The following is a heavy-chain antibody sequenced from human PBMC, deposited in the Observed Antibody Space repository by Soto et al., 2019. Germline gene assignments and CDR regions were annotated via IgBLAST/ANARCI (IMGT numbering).Heavy chain of an antibody. Sequence: SEALSLTCTGSGGSISRYDWIVIRHPPGKGLEWIGYISYSGSTNYNPSLKSRVTISVDTSKNQFSLKLSSVTAADTAVYYCARGVWFGEVYYYYMDVWGKGTTVTVSS. CDR3: ARGVWFGEVYYYYMDV. CDR2: ISYSGST. V-gene: IGHV4-59*01. J-gene: IGHJ6*03. D-gene: IGHD3-10*01. CDR1: GGSISRYD.